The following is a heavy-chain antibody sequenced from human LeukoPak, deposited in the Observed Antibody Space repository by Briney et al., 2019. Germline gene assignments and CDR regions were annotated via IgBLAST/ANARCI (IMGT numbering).Heavy chain of an antibody. D-gene: IGHD2-15*01. Sequence: SETLSLTCTVSGGSISSYYWSWIRQPPGKGLEWIGYIYYSGSTNYNPSLKSRVTISVDTSKNQFSLKLSSVTAADTAVYYCAGGYCSGGSCYSGFDPWGQGTLVTVSS. V-gene: IGHV4-59*01. CDR3: AGGYCSGGSCYSGFDP. J-gene: IGHJ5*02. CDR2: IYYSGST. CDR1: GGSISSYY.